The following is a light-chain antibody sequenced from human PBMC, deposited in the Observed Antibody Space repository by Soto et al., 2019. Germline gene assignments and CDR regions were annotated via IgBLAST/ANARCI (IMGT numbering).Light chain of an antibody. Sequence: DIELTESPSSLSSSVVYIVTITVRASQSISTNLNWYQQKPGKAPKLLIYVASGLQSGVPSSFSGSGSRTAFTLTISSLQPADIATYFCLQDFNYSWTFGQGTKVDIK. CDR1: QSISTN. CDR3: LQDFNYSWT. J-gene: IGKJ1*01. CDR2: VAS. V-gene: IGKV1-39*01.